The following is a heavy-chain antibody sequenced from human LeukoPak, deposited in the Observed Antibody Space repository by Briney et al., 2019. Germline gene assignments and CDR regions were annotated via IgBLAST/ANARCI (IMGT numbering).Heavy chain of an antibody. J-gene: IGHJ4*02. Sequence: ASVKVSCKASGYTFTGYYMHWVRQAPGQGLEWMGWINPNSGGTNYAQKFQGRVTMTRDTSISTAYMELSRLRSDDTAVYYCARDASAAAENFDYWGQGTLATVSS. CDR2: INPNSGGT. D-gene: IGHD6-25*01. V-gene: IGHV1-2*02. CDR1: GYTFTGYY. CDR3: ARDASAAAENFDY.